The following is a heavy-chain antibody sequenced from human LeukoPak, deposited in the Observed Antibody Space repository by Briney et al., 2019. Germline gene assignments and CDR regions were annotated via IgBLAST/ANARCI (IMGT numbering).Heavy chain of an antibody. Sequence: ASVKVSCMASGYTFTGYYMHWVRQAPGQGLEWMGWINPNSGGTNYAQKFRGRVTMTRDTSISTAYMELSRLRSDDTAVYYCARWRRCSGGSCYPSNWGQGTLVTVSS. CDR1: GYTFTGYY. CDR3: ARWRRCSGGSCYPSN. J-gene: IGHJ4*02. V-gene: IGHV1-2*02. CDR2: INPNSGGT. D-gene: IGHD2-15*01.